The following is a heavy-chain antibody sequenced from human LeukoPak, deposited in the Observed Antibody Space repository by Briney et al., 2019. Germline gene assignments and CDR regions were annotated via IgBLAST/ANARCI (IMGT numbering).Heavy chain of an antibody. Sequence: PGGSLRLSCAASGFTFSSYAMSWVRQAPGKGLEWVSPISVGGDGTYYADSVKGRFTISRDNSKSTLYLQMNSLRADDTAIYYCAKDLGRDGHEIFDYWGQGTLVTVSS. CDR3: AKDLGRDGHEIFDY. CDR2: ISVGGDGT. CDR1: GFTFSSYA. V-gene: IGHV3-23*01. J-gene: IGHJ4*02. D-gene: IGHD5-24*01.